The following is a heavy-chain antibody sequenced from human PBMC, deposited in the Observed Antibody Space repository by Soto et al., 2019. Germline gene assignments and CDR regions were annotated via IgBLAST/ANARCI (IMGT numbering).Heavy chain of an antibody. V-gene: IGHV5-10-1*01. CDR3: ARQPDDYVLRFLEGLTHYYYGMDV. CDR2: IDPSDSYT. Sequence: GESLKISCKGSGYSFTSYWISWVRQMPGKGLEWMGRIDPSDSYTNYNPSFQGHVTISADKSISTAYLQWSSLKASDTAMYYCARQPDDYVLRFLEGLTHYYYGMDVWGQGTTVTVSS. D-gene: IGHD3-3*01. CDR1: GYSFTSYW. J-gene: IGHJ6*02.